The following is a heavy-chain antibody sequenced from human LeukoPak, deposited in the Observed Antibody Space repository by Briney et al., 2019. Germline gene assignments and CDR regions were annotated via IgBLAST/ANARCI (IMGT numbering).Heavy chain of an antibody. D-gene: IGHD6-13*01. Sequence: EASVKVSCKASGGTFSSYAISWVRQAPGQGLEWMGGIIPIFGTANYAQKFQGRVTITADESTSTAYMELSSLRSEDTAVYYCTTGHYSTSGDCWGQGTLVTVSS. V-gene: IGHV1-69*13. J-gene: IGHJ4*02. CDR1: GGTFSSYA. CDR2: IIPIFGTA. CDR3: TTGHYSTSGDC.